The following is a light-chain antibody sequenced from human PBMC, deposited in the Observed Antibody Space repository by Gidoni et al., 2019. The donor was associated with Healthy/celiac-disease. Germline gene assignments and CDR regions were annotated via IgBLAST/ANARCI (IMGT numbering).Light chain of an antibody. V-gene: IGKV3-11*01. CDR1: QSVSSY. CDR3: QQRSNWNT. J-gene: IGKJ5*01. Sequence: EIVLTQSPATLSLSPGERATLSCRASQSVSSYLAWYQQKPGQAPRLLIYDASTRATGIPARFSGSVSGTDFTLTISSLDPEDFAVYYCQQRSNWNTFGHGTRLEI. CDR2: DAS.